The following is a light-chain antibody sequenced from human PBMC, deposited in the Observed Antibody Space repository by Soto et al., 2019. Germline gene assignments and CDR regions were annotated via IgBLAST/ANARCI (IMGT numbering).Light chain of an antibody. V-gene: IGLV2-14*01. Sequence: QSALTQPASVSGSPGQSITISCTGSGRDIGAYDYVSWYQQHPGKAPKLLIYGVKNRPSGVSYRFSASKSAFTASLTISGLQAEDEAHYYCSSNTTSYFYVFGPGIKVTVL. CDR1: GRDIGAYDY. CDR3: SSNTTSYFYV. CDR2: GVK. J-gene: IGLJ1*01.